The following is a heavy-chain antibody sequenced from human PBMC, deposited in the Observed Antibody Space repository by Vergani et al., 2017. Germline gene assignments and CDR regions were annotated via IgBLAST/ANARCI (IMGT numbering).Heavy chain of an antibody. D-gene: IGHD3-3*01. Sequence: QVQLVQSGAEVKKPGASVKVSCKASGYTFTGYYMHWVRQAPGQGLEWMGWINPNSGGTNYAQKFQGWVTMTRDTSISTAYMELSRLRSDDTAVYYCARDYGYDFWGGRGGMDVWGQGTTVTVSS. CDR1: GYTFTGYY. V-gene: IGHV1-2*04. CDR2: INPNSGGT. CDR3: ARDYGYDFWGGRGGMDV. J-gene: IGHJ6*02.